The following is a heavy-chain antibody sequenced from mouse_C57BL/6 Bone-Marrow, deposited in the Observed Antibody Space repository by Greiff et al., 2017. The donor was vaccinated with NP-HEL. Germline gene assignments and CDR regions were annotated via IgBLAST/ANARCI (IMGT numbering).Heavy chain of an antibody. Sequence: EVMLVESEGGLVQPGSSMKLSCTASGFTFSDYYMAWVRQVPEKGLEWVANINYDGSSTYYLDSLKSRFIISRDHAKHNLFLQMSSLKSEDTATYYCARVYGSSYEGYAMDFWGRGTSVTFSS. V-gene: IGHV5-16*01. CDR2: INYDGSST. CDR1: GFTFSDYY. J-gene: IGHJ4*01. D-gene: IGHD1-1*01. CDR3: ARVYGSSYEGYAMDF.